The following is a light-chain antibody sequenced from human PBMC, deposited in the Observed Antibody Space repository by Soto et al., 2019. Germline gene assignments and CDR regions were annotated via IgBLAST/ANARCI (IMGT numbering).Light chain of an antibody. CDR3: QHYNFWPHT. Sequence: EILMPQSPDTLSVSPGSRVTLSCRASRTVSNRLAWYQHKPGQAPRLLIYRASTRATGVPARFSGSGSGTEFTLTISSLQSEDVSVYFCQHYNFWPHTLGQGTRLEIK. CDR1: RTVSNR. CDR2: RAS. V-gene: IGKV3-15*01. J-gene: IGKJ5*01.